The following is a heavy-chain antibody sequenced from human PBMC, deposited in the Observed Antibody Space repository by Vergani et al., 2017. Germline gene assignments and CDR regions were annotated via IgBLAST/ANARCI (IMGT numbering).Heavy chain of an antibody. D-gene: IGHD3-10*01. V-gene: IGHV4-31*03. CDR1: GGSLSSGGYY. Sequence: QVQLPESGPGLVKPSQTLSLTCTVSGGSLSSGGYYWSWIRQHPGKGLEWIGYIYYSGSTYYNPSLKSRVTISVDTSKNQFSLKLSSVTAADTAVYYCARDRVTMVRGASHYFDYWGQGTLVTVSS. CDR2: IYYSGST. J-gene: IGHJ4*02. CDR3: ARDRVTMVRGASHYFDY.